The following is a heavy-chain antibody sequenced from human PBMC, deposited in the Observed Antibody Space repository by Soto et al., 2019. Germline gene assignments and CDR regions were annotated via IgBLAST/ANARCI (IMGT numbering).Heavy chain of an antibody. J-gene: IGHJ5*02. Sequence: SQTLSLTCAISGDSVSSNSAAWNWIRQSPSRGLEWLGRTYYRSKWYNDYAVSVKSRMTINPDTSKNQFSLQLNFVTPEDTVVYYCARGDLVATSGSFDPWGQGTLVTVSS. CDR3: ARGDLVATSGSFDP. V-gene: IGHV6-1*01. CDR1: GDSVSSNSAA. CDR2: TYYRSKWYN. D-gene: IGHD5-12*01.